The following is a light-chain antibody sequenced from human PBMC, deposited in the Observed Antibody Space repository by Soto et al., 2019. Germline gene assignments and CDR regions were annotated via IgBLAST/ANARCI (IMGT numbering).Light chain of an antibody. V-gene: IGLV1-44*01. CDR3: ASWHXSLNGPV. CDR1: SSNVGGNT. Sequence: QSFLTQPPSASGTPVQRVTISCSGSSSNVGGNTVNWYQHVPTTAPKLLIYTNTQRPSGVPDRFSGSKSGTSASLAISGLQSEDEADYSCASWHXSLNGPVLGTGXKXT. J-gene: IGLJ1*01. CDR2: TNT.